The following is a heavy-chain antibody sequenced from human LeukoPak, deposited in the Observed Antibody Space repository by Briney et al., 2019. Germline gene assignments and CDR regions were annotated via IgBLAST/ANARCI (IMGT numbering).Heavy chain of an antibody. Sequence: GGPLRLSCAASGFTFSIYAMSWVPHAPGKGLEWVSAISGSGYSTYYADSVKGRFTSSRDNSKNTLYLQMNSLRAEDTAVYYCAKAGACVLRFLEWFSWFDPWGQGTLVTVSS. CDR2: ISGSGYST. J-gene: IGHJ5*02. CDR3: AKAGACVLRFLEWFSWFDP. D-gene: IGHD3-3*01. CDR1: GFTFSIYA. V-gene: IGHV3-23*01.